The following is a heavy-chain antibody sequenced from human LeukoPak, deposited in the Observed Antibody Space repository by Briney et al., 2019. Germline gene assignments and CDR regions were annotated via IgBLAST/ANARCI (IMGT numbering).Heavy chain of an antibody. J-gene: IGHJ4*02. CDR1: GYTFTGYY. Sequence: ASVKVSCKASGYTFTGYYMHWVRQAPGQGLEWMGWINPNSGGTNYAQKFQGRVTMTRDTSISTAYMELSRLRSDDTAVYYCATLAARGARDTAVFDYWGQGTLVTVSS. D-gene: IGHD6-6*01. CDR2: INPNSGGT. CDR3: ATLAARGARDTAVFDY. V-gene: IGHV1-2*02.